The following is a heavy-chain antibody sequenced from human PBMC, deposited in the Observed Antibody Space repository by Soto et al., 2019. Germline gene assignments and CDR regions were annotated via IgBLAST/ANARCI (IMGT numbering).Heavy chain of an antibody. CDR3: ARGEAVAGTYFDY. Sequence: QVQLVESGGGVVQPGRSLRLSCAASGFTFSSYGMNWVRQAPGKGLEWVAVIWYDGSNKYYADSVKGRFTISRDNSKNTLYLQMNSLRSEDTAVYYCARGEAVAGTYFDYWGQGTLVTVSS. V-gene: IGHV3-33*01. CDR1: GFTFSSYG. CDR2: IWYDGSNK. D-gene: IGHD6-19*01. J-gene: IGHJ4*02.